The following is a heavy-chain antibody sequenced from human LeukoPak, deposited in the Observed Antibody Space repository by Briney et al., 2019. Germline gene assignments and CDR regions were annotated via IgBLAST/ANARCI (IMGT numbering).Heavy chain of an antibody. D-gene: IGHD2-2*01. Sequence: QAGRSLRLSCAASGFTFDDYAMHWVRQAPGKGLEWVSGISWNSGSIGYADSVKGRFTISRDNAKNSLYLQMNSLRAEDTAVYYCARDWPTGSSTLRDAFDIWGQGTMVTVSS. V-gene: IGHV3-9*01. CDR1: GFTFDDYA. CDR2: ISWNSGSI. J-gene: IGHJ3*02. CDR3: ARDWPTGSSTLRDAFDI.